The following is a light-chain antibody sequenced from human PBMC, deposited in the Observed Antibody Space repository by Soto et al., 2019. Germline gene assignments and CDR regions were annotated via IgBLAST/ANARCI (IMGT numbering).Light chain of an antibody. CDR1: SSNIGGNS. CDR2: DDN. V-gene: IGLV1-51*01. J-gene: IGLJ1*01. Sequence: SVLTQPASVSAAPGQKVTISCSGSSSNIGGNSVSWYQQLPGTAPKLLIYDDNKRPSGIPDRFSGSKSGTSATLGITGFQTGDEADYYCGSWDSSLSAYVFGTGTKVTVL. CDR3: GSWDSSLSAYV.